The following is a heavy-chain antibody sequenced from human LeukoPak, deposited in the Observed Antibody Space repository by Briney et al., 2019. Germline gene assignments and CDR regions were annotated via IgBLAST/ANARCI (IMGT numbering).Heavy chain of an antibody. CDR2: IYYRGDS. CDR1: DGSIRTYY. V-gene: IGHV4-59*03. CDR3: ATNKDWAEAD. J-gene: IGHJ4*02. Sequence: SETLSLTCSVSDGSIRTYYWSWIRQSPGQGLEWIGNIYYRGDSNYNPSLKSRVIISIDTSKNQFSLKVTSLTAADTAVYYCATNKDWAEADWGQGTLVIVSS. D-gene: IGHD3/OR15-3a*01.